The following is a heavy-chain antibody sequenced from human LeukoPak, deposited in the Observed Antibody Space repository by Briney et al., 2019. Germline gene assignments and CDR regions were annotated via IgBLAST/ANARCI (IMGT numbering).Heavy chain of an antibody. CDR3: ATTSDWYRFFDY. CDR2: ISSSGTTM. J-gene: IGHJ4*02. D-gene: IGHD6-19*01. CDR1: GFTFSSYE. V-gene: IGHV3-48*03. Sequence: GGSLRLSCAASGFTFSSYEMNWVRQAPGKGLEWASYISSSGTTMYYADSVKGRFTISRDNAKNSLYLQMNSLRAKDTAIYYCATTSDWYRFFDYWGQGTLVTVSS.